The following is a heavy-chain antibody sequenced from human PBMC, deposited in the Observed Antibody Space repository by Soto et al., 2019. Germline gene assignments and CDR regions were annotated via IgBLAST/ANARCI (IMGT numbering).Heavy chain of an antibody. D-gene: IGHD2-2*01. J-gene: IGHJ5*02. CDR3: TSRYCSSASCHT. CDR1: GYTFSGSA. CDR2: IRGKANSYET. V-gene: IGHV3-73*01. Sequence: GGSLRLSCVASGYTFSGSAFHWVSQASGKGLEWVGRIRGKANSYETAYAESVKGRFTISRDDSKNTAFLQMNSLKTEDTAVYYCTSRYCSSASCHTWGQGTRVTVSS.